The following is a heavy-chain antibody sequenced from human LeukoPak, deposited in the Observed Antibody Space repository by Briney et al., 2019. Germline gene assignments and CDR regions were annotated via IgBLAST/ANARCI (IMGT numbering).Heavy chain of an antibody. Sequence: ASVKVSCKASGYTFTSYYMHWVRQAPGQGLEWMGIINPSGGSTSYAQKFQGRVTMTRDTSISTAYMELSSLRSDDTAVYYCARDRQAYYDFWSGYLNWFDPWGQGTLVTVSS. D-gene: IGHD3-3*01. J-gene: IGHJ5*02. CDR2: INPSGGST. CDR3: ARDRQAYYDFWSGYLNWFDP. CDR1: GYTFTSYY. V-gene: IGHV1-46*01.